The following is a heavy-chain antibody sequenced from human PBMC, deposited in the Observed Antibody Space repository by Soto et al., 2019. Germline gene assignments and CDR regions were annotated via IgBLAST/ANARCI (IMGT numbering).Heavy chain of an antibody. V-gene: IGHV3-30-3*01. CDR1: GFTFSSYA. CDR3: ARDIVVVVAATMDY. J-gene: IGHJ4*02. Sequence: GGSLRLSCAASGFTFSSYAMHWVRQAPGKGLEWVAVISYDGSNKYYADSVKGRFTIPRDNSKNTLYLQMNSLRAEDTAVYYCARDIVVVVAATMDYSGQGTLVTVST. CDR2: ISYDGSNK. D-gene: IGHD2-15*01.